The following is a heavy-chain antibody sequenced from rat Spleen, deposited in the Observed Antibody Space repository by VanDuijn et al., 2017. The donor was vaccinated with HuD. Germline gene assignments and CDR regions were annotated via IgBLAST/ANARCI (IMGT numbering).Heavy chain of an antibody. CDR3: ARHVYNSYVDC. CDR2: ISSDGRRN. V-gene: IGHV5-29*01. D-gene: IGHD1-4*01. Sequence: EVQLVESDGGLVQPGRSLKLSCAASGFTFSDYYMAWVRQAPTKGLEWVATISSDGRRNYYRDSVQGRFTISRDNAKTSQYLQMDSLRSADTATYYCARHVYNSYVDCWGQGVMVTVSS. CDR1: GFTFSDYY. J-gene: IGHJ2*01.